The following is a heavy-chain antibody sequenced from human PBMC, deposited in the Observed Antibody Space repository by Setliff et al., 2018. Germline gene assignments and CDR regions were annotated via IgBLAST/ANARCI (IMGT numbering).Heavy chain of an antibody. CDR1: GGTFSSYA. V-gene: IGHV1-69*05. CDR3: ARDGVHTAMLIDYYYYMDV. J-gene: IGHJ6*03. CDR2: IIPIFGTA. Sequence: SVKVSCKASGGTFSSYAISWVRQAPGQGLEWMGGIIPIFGTANYAQNFQGRVTITTDESTSTAYMELTSLRSEDTAVYYCARDGVHTAMLIDYYYYMDVWGKGTTGTAP. D-gene: IGHD5-18*01.